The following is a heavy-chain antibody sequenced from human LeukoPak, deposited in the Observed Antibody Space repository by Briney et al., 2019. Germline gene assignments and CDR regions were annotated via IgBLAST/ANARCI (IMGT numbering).Heavy chain of an antibody. CDR3: ARDASGTYYAGHFFDL. D-gene: IGHD1-26*01. CDR1: GFTVRRNY. V-gene: IGHV3-66*01. CDR2: VYSDGIA. J-gene: IGHJ4*02. Sequence: VGSLRLSCVGSGFTVRRNYMSSVCEGPGGGVESGLVVYSDGIAYYAESVKGRFNISRDNGNNTFYLQVSSLKAEHRAVYYCARDASGTYYAGHFFDLWGQGTLVTVSS.